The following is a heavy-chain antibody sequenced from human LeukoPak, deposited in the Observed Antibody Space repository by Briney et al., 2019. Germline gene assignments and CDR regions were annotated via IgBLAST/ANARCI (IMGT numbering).Heavy chain of an antibody. D-gene: IGHD2-8*02. CDR1: GFTFSDYW. V-gene: IGHV3-7*01. Sequence: PGGSLRLSCAASGFTFSDYWMSWMRQAPGKGLEWVANIKYDGSEEYYVDSVKGRFTISRDNAENSLYLQLSSLRVEDTAVYYCARGGGAVLSNNWFDPWGQGTLVTVSS. CDR3: ARGGGAVLSNNWFDP. J-gene: IGHJ5*02. CDR2: IKYDGSEE.